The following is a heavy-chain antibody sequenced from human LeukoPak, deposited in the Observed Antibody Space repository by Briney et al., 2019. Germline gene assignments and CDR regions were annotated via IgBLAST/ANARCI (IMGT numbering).Heavy chain of an antibody. CDR3: ARPIRPYNYFERSGYGYYFDF. CDR2: ISGYGGDT. D-gene: IGHD3-22*01. CDR1: GYTLTAYG. V-gene: IGHV1-18*01. J-gene: IGHJ4*02. Sequence: ASVKVSCKASGYTLTAYGVTRVRQAPGQGLEWMGWISGYGGDTKYAPKFQDRVTMTTDTSTNTAFLDLRSLTSEDTAVYYCARPIRPYNYFERSGYGYYFDFWGQGTLITVSS.